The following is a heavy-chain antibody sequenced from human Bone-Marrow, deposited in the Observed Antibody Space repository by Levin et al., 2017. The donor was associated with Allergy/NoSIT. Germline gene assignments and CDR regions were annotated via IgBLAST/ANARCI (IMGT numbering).Heavy chain of an antibody. J-gene: IGHJ4*02. D-gene: IGHD6-13*01. Sequence: SLTTEGMCVTWIRKSPGRALEWLALIDWEDDKHYTTSLKTRLTISKGTSKNHVVHTMTNVDPVDTATYYCARTRASAGKRMNDFWGQGTLVTVSS. CDR3: ARTRASAGKRMNDF. CDR2: IDWEDDK. CDR1: SLTTEGMC. V-gene: IGHV2-70*01.